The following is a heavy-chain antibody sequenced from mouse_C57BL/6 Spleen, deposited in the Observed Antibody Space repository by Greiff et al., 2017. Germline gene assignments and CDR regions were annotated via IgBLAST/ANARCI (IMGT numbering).Heavy chain of an antibody. J-gene: IGHJ4*01. CDR3: ARDGEAMDY. Sequence: EVKLMESGGGLVQSGRSLRLSCATSGFTFSDFYMEWVRQAPGKGLEWIAASRNKANDYTTEYSASVKGRFIVSRDTSQSILYLQMNALRAEDTAIYYCARDGEAMDYWGQGTSVTVSS. CDR2: SRNKANDYTT. CDR1: GFTFSDFY. V-gene: IGHV7-1*01.